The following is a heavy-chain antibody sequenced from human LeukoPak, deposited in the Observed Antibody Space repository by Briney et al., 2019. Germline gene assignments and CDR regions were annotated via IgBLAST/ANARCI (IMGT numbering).Heavy chain of an antibody. J-gene: IGHJ6*02. CDR2: MNPNSGNT. V-gene: IGHV1-8*01. D-gene: IGHD2-2*02. CDR1: GYTFTSYD. Sequence: ASVKVSCKASGYTFTSYDINWVRQATGQGLEWMGWMNPNSGNTGYAQKFQGRVTMTRNTSISTAYMELSSLRSEDTAVYYCASHCTSCYMSGMDVWGQGTTVTVSS. CDR3: ASHCTSCYMSGMDV.